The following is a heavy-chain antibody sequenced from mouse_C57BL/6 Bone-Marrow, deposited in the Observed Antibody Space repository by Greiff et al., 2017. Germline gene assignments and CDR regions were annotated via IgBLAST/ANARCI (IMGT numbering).Heavy chain of an antibody. Sequence: QVQLQQPGPELVKPGASVKLSCKASGYTFTSYWMHWVKQRPGQGLEWIGNINPSNGGTNYNEKFKSKATLTVDKSSSTSYMQLSSLTSEDSAVYYCAKAYSRGYYAMDYWGQGTSVTVSS. D-gene: IGHD2-14*01. V-gene: IGHV1-53*01. CDR1: GYTFTSYW. J-gene: IGHJ4*01. CDR2: INPSNGGT. CDR3: AKAYSRGYYAMDY.